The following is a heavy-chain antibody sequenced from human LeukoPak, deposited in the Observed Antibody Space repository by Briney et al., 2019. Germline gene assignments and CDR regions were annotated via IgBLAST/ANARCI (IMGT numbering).Heavy chain of an antibody. V-gene: IGHV4-59*01. CDR2: IHYSGST. J-gene: IGHJ3*02. Sequence: NPSETLSLTCTVSGGSINSYYWSWVRQPPGKGLEWIGYIHYSGSTNYNPSLKSRVTMSLDTSKNQFSLKVSSVTAADAAVYYCAMGRVTLYAFDIWGQGTMVTVSS. CDR3: AMGRVTLYAFDI. D-gene: IGHD2-21*02. CDR1: GGSINSYY.